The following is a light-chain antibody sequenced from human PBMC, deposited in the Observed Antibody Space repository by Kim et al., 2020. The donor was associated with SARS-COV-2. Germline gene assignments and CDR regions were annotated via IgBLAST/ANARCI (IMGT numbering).Light chain of an antibody. Sequence: SYELTQPPSVSVALGQTASITCSGDKMGDKNARWYQQKPGQSPVLVIYKDSKRPSGIPERLSGSNSGNTATLTISRTQAGDEADYYCQAWDSSTEVFGSG. J-gene: IGLJ1*01. CDR1: KMGDKN. V-gene: IGLV3-1*01. CDR3: QAWDSSTEV. CDR2: KDS.